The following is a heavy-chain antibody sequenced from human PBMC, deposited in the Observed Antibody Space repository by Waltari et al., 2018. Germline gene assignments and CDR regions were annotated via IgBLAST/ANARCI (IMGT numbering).Heavy chain of an antibody. J-gene: IGHJ6*02. CDR3: ARVAVAIGMDV. CDR1: GASVSRNSAA. CDR2: TYYRSKWNN. V-gene: IGHV6-1*01. Sequence: QVQLQQSGPGLVKPSQTLSLTCAISGASVSRNSAAWTWIRQSPSRGLEWLGRTYYRSKWNNDYALSVKSRITINPDTSKNQFSLHLNSVTPEDTAVYYCARVAVAIGMDVWGQGTTVTVSS. D-gene: IGHD6-19*01.